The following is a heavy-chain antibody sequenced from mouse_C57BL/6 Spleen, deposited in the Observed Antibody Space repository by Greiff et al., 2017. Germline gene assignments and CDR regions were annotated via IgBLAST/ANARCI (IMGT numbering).Heavy chain of an antibody. J-gene: IGHJ3*01. CDR1: GYTFTSYW. Sequence: QVQLQQPGAELVRPGSSVKLSCKASGYTFTSYWMHWVKQRPIQGLEWIGNIDPSDSETHYNQKFKDKATLTVDKSSSTAYMQLSSLTSEDAAVDYCARTEYYGSPFAYWGQGTLVTVSA. CDR3: ARTEYYGSPFAY. CDR2: IDPSDSET. V-gene: IGHV1-52*01. D-gene: IGHD1-1*01.